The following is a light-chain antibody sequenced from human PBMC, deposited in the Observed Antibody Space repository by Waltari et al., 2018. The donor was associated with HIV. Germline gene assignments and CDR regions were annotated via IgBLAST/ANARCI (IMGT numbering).Light chain of an antibody. CDR3: QQDFSPPPLT. V-gene: IGKV1-NL1*01. J-gene: IGKJ4*01. CDR1: QAISNS. Sequence: DIQMTQSPSSLSASVGDRVTITCRASQAISNSLAWYQQKPGKAPKLLLYAASRLESGVPSRFSGSRSGTDYALTISSLQPEDFAVYYCQQDFSPPPLTVGGGTKVEIK. CDR2: AAS.